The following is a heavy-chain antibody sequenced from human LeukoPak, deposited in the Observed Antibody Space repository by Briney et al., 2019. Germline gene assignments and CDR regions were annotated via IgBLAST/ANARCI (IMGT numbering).Heavy chain of an antibody. Sequence: PGGSLRLSCAASGFTFSSYAMSWIRQPPGKGLEWIGYIYYSGSTNYNPSLKSRVTMSVDTSKNQFSLNLSSVTAADTAVYYCARGHNRSSGRPDYWGQGTLVTVSA. D-gene: IGHD6-6*01. CDR2: IYYSGST. J-gene: IGHJ4*02. CDR3: ARGHNRSSGRPDY. V-gene: IGHV4-59*01. CDR1: GFTFSSYA.